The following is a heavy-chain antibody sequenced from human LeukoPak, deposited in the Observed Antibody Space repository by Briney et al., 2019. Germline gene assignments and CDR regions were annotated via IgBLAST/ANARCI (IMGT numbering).Heavy chain of an antibody. D-gene: IGHD3-22*01. J-gene: IGHJ4*02. Sequence: GGSLRLSCAASGFTFSSYAMSWVRQAPGKELEWVSAISGSGGSTYYADSVKGRFTISRDNSKNTLYLQMNSLRAEDTAVYYCAKDFEVVSGVYYYDSSGYYFDYWGQGTLVTVSS. CDR3: AKDFEVVSGVYYYDSSGYYFDY. V-gene: IGHV3-23*01. CDR1: GFTFSSYA. CDR2: ISGSGGST.